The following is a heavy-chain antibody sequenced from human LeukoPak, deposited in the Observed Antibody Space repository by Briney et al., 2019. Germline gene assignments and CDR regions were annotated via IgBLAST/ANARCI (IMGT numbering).Heavy chain of an antibody. J-gene: IGHJ4*02. CDR3: ARDPPFGRGWSQNFFDY. Sequence: GGSLRLSCAPSGFTFDTYAMHWVRQAPGKGLEWVALISYDGGNIYYADSVKGRFSISRDNYNNMLYLQMNSLRPEDTAVYYCARDPPFGRGWSQNFFDYWGQGTLVSVS. CDR2: ISYDGGNI. D-gene: IGHD6-19*01. V-gene: IGHV3-30*04. CDR1: GFTFDTYA.